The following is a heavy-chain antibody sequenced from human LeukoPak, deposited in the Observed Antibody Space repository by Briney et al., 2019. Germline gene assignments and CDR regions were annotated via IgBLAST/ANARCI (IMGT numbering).Heavy chain of an antibody. D-gene: IGHD5-24*01. CDR1: GGIFNTLA. CDR3: ARVDRDAEENFDC. Sequence: SVTVSCKASGGIFNTLAISWVRQAPGQGLEWMGRIIPILGTTNYAQKFQGRVTISADESTRTAYMELSSLRSEDTAMYYCARVDRDAEENFDCWGQGTLVTVSS. V-gene: IGHV1-69*11. J-gene: IGHJ4*02. CDR2: IIPILGTT.